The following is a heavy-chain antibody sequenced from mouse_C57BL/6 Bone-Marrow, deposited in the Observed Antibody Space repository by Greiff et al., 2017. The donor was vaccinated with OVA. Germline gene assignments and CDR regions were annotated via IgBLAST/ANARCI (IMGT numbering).Heavy chain of an antibody. CDR3: ARLHGYYWYFDV. Sequence: EVKVVEPGGGLVQPGESLKLSCESNESEFPSHDMSWVRKTPEKRLELVAAINSDGGSTYYPDTMESRFIISRDNTKKTLYLQMSSLRSEDTALYDCARLHGYYWYFDVWGTGTTVTVSS. D-gene: IGHD2-2*01. CDR2: INSDGGST. J-gene: IGHJ1*03. V-gene: IGHV5-2*01. CDR1: ESEFPSHD.